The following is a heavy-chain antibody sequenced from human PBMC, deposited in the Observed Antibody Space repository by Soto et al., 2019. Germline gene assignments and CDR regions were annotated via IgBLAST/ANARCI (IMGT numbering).Heavy chain of an antibody. V-gene: IGHV1-3*01. D-gene: IGHD1-26*01. CDR1: GYPLTSYA. CDR3: ARPNTTYYYYYGMDV. CDR2: INAGNGNT. J-gene: IGHJ6*02. Sequence: XPVKVACKASGYPLTSYAMHWVRQAPGQRLEWMGWINAGNGNTKYSQKFQGRVTITRDTSASTAYVELSSLRSEDTAVYYCARPNTTYYYYYGMDVWGQGTTVTVSS.